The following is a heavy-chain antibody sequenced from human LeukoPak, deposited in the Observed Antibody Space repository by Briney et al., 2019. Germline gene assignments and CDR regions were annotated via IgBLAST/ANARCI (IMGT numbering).Heavy chain of an antibody. CDR2: INPSGGST. J-gene: IGHJ4*02. CDR1: GYTFTSYY. CDR3: ARDLSIAAAEHAPFDY. D-gene: IGHD6-13*01. Sequence: ASVKVSCKASGYTFTSYYMHWVRQAPGQGREWMGIINPSGGSTSYAQKFQGRVTMTRDMSTSTVYMELSSLRSEDTAVYYCARDLSIAAAEHAPFDYWGQGTLVTVSS. V-gene: IGHV1-46*01.